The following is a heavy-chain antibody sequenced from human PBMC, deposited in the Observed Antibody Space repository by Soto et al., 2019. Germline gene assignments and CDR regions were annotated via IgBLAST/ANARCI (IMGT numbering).Heavy chain of an antibody. CDR3: ARDRRRSRKNYYGMDV. CDR1: GFTVSSNY. J-gene: IGHJ6*02. CDR2: IYSGGST. V-gene: IGHV3-53*01. Sequence: GGSLRLSCAASGFTVSSNYMSWVRQAPGKGLEWVSVIYSGGSTYYADSVKGRFTISRDNSKNTLYLQMNSLRAEDTAVYYCARDRRRSRKNYYGMDVWGQGTTVTVSS.